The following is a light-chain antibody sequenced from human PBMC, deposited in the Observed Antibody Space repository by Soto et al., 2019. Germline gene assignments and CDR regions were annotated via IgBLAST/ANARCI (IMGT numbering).Light chain of an antibody. CDR1: QSVGGSY. CDR3: QLYGTSRT. CDR2: GAS. Sequence: EIVLTQSPGTLSLSPGERATLSCRASQSVGGSYVGWYQQKPGQAPRLLIYGASSRATGIPERFSGSGSGTDFTLTISRLEPEDFAVYYCQLYGTSRTFGQGTKVEIK. J-gene: IGKJ1*01. V-gene: IGKV3-20*01.